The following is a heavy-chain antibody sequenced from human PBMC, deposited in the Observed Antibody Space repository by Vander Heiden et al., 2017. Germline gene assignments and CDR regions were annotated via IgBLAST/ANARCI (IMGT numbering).Heavy chain of an antibody. V-gene: IGHV4-39*01. J-gene: IGHJ4*02. CDR3: ARTTSGSYHSPAGY. D-gene: IGHD1-26*01. CDR1: GGSISSSSYY. CDR2: IYYSGNT. Sequence: QLQLQESGPGLVKPSATLSLSCTVSGGSISSSSYYWGWIRQPPGKGVEWIGSIYYSGNTYYNPSLKSRVTISVDTSKNLFSLNLSSVTAADTAVYYCARTTSGSYHSPAGYWGQGTLVTVSS.